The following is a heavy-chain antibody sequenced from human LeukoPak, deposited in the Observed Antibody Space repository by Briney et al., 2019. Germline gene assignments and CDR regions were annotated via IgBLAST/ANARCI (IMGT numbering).Heavy chain of an antibody. CDR1: GDSISSSSYH. J-gene: IGHJ4*02. CDR2: KYYSGST. CDR3: ASQGSGYLFGSGHDY. Sequence: SETLSLTCSVSGDSISSSSYHWGWIRQPPGKGLEWIGSKYYSGSTYYNPSLKSRVTISVDTSKNQFSLKLRFVTAADTAVYYCASQGSGYLFGSGHDYWGQGTLVTVSS. D-gene: IGHD3-10*01. V-gene: IGHV4-39*01.